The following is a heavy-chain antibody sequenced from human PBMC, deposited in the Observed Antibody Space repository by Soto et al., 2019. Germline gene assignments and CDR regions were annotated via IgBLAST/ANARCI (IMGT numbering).Heavy chain of an antibody. CDR2: IKRKTDGRTA. Sequence: GGSLRLSCAASGFTFSNAWMSWVRQAPGKGLEWVGRIKRKTDGRTADYAAPVKGRFTISRDDSKNTLYLQMNSLESEDTAVYCCTTEGGYYDSSGSWDYWGQGTLVTVSS. D-gene: IGHD3-22*01. V-gene: IGHV3-15*01. CDR3: TTEGGYYDSSGSWDY. J-gene: IGHJ4*02. CDR1: GFTFSNAW.